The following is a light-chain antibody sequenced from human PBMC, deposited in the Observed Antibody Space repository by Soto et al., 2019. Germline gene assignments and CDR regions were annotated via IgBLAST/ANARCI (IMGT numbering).Light chain of an antibody. Sequence: DIVMTQSPATLSVSPGERATLSCRASQSVSSNLAWYQQKPGQAPRLLIYGASTRATGIPARFSGSGSGTEFTLTISSLQSEDFAVYYCQLYNNWPRTFGQGTKVDIK. CDR2: GAS. J-gene: IGKJ1*01. CDR1: QSVSSN. CDR3: QLYNNWPRT. V-gene: IGKV3-15*01.